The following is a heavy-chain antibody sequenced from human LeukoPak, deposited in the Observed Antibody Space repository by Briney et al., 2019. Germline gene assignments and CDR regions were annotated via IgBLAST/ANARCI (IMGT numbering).Heavy chain of an antibody. Sequence: PSETLSLTCAVYGGSFSGYYWSWIRQPPGKGLEWIGEINHSGSTYYNPSLKSRVTISVDTAKNQFSLKLSSVTAADTAVYYCARDRGEAALDYWGQGTLVTVSS. CDR1: GGSFSGYY. J-gene: IGHJ4*02. V-gene: IGHV4-34*01. D-gene: IGHD6-6*01. CDR2: INHSGST. CDR3: ARDRGEAALDY.